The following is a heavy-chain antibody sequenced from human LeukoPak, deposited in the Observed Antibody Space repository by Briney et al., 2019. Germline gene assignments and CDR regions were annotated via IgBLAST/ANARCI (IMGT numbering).Heavy chain of an antibody. CDR3: ARDVFTNYDTGGGYFDY. Sequence: PGGSLRLSCVLSGFTFSSYGMHWVRQAPGKGLEWVALIWYDGSNKYYADSVKGRFTISRDNSKNTLYLQMNSLRADDTAVYYCARDVFTNYDTGGGYFDYWGQGTLVTVSS. J-gene: IGHJ4*02. CDR1: GFTFSSYG. D-gene: IGHD3-22*01. CDR2: IWYDGSNK. V-gene: IGHV3-33*01.